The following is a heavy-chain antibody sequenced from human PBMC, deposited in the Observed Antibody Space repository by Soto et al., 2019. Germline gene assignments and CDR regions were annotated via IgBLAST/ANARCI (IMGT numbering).Heavy chain of an antibody. CDR2: ISGSGGST. CDR3: AKDQYDSSGYYYGGGY. J-gene: IGHJ4*02. Sequence: EVQLLESGGGLVQPGGSLRLSCAASGFTFSSYAMSWVRQAPGKGLEWVSAISGSGGSTYYADSVKGRFTISRDNSKNTLYLQMNSLRAEDTAVYYCAKDQYDSSGYYYGGGYWGQGTLVTVSS. V-gene: IGHV3-23*01. CDR1: GFTFSSYA. D-gene: IGHD3-22*01.